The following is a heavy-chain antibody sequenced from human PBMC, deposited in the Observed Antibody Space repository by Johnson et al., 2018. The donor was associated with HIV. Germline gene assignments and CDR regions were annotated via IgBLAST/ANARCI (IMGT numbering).Heavy chain of an antibody. CDR1: GFTFDDYA. CDR2: ISWNSGSK. V-gene: IGHV3-9*03. Sequence: DVQVVESGGGLVQPGRSLRLSCVASGFTFDDYAMHWVRQAPGKGLEWVSGISWNSGSKGYADSVKGRFTISRDNAKNSLYLQMNSLRAEELALYYCTKDRATVTWGGAFDIWGQGTMVTVSS. D-gene: IGHD4-17*01. J-gene: IGHJ3*02. CDR3: TKDRATVTWGGAFDI.